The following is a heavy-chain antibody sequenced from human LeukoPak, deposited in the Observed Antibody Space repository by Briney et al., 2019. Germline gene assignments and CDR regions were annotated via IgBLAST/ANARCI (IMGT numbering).Heavy chain of an antibody. Sequence: SVKVSCKSSGGSFSTYAVNWVRQAPGQGLEWMGRLIPVLGMSHYAQGFQGRVTLTADRSTNTAYMELDRLTSDDTAVYFCARDRGGGFDLAFFDHWGQGTLVTVSS. J-gene: IGHJ4*02. D-gene: IGHD5-12*01. V-gene: IGHV1-69*04. CDR1: GGSFSTYA. CDR3: ARDRGGGFDLAFFDH. CDR2: LIPVLGMS.